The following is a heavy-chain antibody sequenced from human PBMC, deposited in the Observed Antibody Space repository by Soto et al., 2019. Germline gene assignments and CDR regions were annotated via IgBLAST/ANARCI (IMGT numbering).Heavy chain of an antibody. J-gene: IGHJ4*02. CDR1: GGSISGYY. CDR2: VFYTGST. D-gene: IGHD3-9*01. V-gene: IGHV4-59*01. CDR3: ARVDWGSFDY. Sequence: QLQESGPGLVKASETLSLTCSVSGGSISGYYWTWIRQPPGKGLEWIGNVFYTGSTDYNPSLKSRDTMSLDTSKNHFSLKLSSVTTADTAVYYCARVDWGSFDYWGQGTLVTVSS.